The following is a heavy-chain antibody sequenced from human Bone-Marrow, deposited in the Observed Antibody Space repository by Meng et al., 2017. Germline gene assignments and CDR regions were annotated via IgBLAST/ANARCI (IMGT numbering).Heavy chain of an antibody. CDR3: ARAGSTEYDYVWGSYRYTDYYYGMDV. Sequence: SETLSLTCTVSGYSISSGYYWGWIRQPPGKGLEWIGRIYTSGSTYYNPSLKSRVTMSVDTSKNQFSLKLSSVTAADTAVYYCARAGSTEYDYVWGSYRYTDYYYGMDVWGQGTTVTVSS. CDR1: GYSISSGYY. V-gene: IGHV4-38-2*02. J-gene: IGHJ6*02. CDR2: IYTSGST. D-gene: IGHD3-16*02.